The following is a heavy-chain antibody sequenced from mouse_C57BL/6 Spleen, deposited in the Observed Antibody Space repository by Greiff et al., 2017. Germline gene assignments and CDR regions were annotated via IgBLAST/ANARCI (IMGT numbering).Heavy chain of an antibody. CDR3: AREGTSLGFAY. CDR2: IDPSDSET. CDR1: GYTFTSYW. V-gene: IGHV1-52*01. J-gene: IGHJ3*01. Sequence: VQLQQPGAELVRPGSSVKLSCKASGYTFTSYWMHWVKQRPIQGLEWIGNIDPSDSETHYNQKFKDKATLTVDKSSSTAYMQLSSLTSEDSAVYYCAREGTSLGFAYWGQGTLVTVSA. D-gene: IGHD3-3*01.